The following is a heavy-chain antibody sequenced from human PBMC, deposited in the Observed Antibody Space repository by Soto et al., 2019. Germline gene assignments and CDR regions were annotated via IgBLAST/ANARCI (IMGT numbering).Heavy chain of an antibody. CDR1: GFTFSSYS. V-gene: IGHV3-48*02. J-gene: IGHJ5*02. D-gene: IGHD2-2*01. CDR3: ARESPWCSTSCYPLGWFDP. CDR2: ISSSSSTI. Sequence: PGGSLRLSCAASGFTFSSYSMNWVRQAPGKGLEWVSYISSSSSTIYYADSVKGRFTISRDNAKNPLYLQMNSLRDEDTAVYYCARESPWCSTSCYPLGWFDPWGQGTLVTVSS.